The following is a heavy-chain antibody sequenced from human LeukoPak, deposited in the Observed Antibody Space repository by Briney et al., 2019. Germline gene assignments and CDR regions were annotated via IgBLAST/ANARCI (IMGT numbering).Heavy chain of an antibody. Sequence: PSETLSLTCAVYGGAFRGYYWSWIRQPPGKGLEWIGSFYYSGSTYYNPSLKSRVTISVDTSGDQFSLKLSSVTAADTAVYYCASRVRNGGGHDYWGQGTLVTVSS. CDR1: GGAFRGYY. D-gene: IGHD3-16*01. CDR3: ASRVRNGGGHDY. J-gene: IGHJ4*02. V-gene: IGHV4-34*01. CDR2: FYYSGST.